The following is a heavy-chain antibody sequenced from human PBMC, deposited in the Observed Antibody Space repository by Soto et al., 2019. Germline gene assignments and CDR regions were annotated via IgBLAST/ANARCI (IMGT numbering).Heavy chain of an antibody. V-gene: IGHV4-59*01. CDR2: IYYSGST. D-gene: IGHD4-17*01. J-gene: IGHJ6*03. CDR1: GGSISSYY. Sequence: SETLSLTCTVSGGSISSYYWSWIRQPPGKGLEWIGYIYYSGSTNYNPSLKSRVTISVDTSKNQFSLKLSSVTAADTAVYYCARAIPPPTTVTEYYYYYMDVWGKGTTVTVSS. CDR3: ARAIPPPTTVTEYYYYYMDV.